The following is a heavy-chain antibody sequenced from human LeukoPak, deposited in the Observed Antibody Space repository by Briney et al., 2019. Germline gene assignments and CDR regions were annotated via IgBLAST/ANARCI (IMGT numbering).Heavy chain of an antibody. Sequence: GGSLRLSCAASGFTFSSYSMNWVRQAPGKGLEWFSSISSSSSYIYYADSVKGRFTISRDNAKNSLYLQMNSLRAEDTAVYYCASSVKGQLVHWFDPWGQGTLVTVSS. V-gene: IGHV3-21*01. J-gene: IGHJ5*02. CDR1: GFTFSSYS. D-gene: IGHD6-6*01. CDR2: ISSSSSYI. CDR3: ASSVKGQLVHWFDP.